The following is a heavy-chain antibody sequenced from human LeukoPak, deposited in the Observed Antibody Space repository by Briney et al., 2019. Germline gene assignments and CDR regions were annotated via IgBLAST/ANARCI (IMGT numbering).Heavy chain of an antibody. J-gene: IGHJ4*02. Sequence: GGSLRLSCAASGYTFSSYSMNWVRQAPGKGLEWVSSISSSSSHIYYADSVKGRFTISRDNAKNSLYLQMNSLRAEDTAVYYCARDRGQQPVDYWGQGTLVTVSS. D-gene: IGHD6-13*01. CDR3: ARDRGQQPVDY. CDR2: ISSSSSHI. CDR1: GYTFSSYS. V-gene: IGHV3-21*01.